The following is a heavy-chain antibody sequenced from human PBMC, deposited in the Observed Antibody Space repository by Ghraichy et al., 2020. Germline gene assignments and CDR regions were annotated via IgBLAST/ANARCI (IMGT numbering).Heavy chain of an antibody. CDR2: ISSSSSYI. V-gene: IGHV3-21*01. CDR1: GFTFSSYS. CDR3: ASTNGGNGDDY. J-gene: IGHJ4*02. Sequence: LSLTCAASGFTFSSYSMNWVRQAPGKGLEWVSSISSSSSYIYYADSVKGRFTISRDNAKNSLYLQMNSLRAEDTAVYYCASTNGGNGDDYWGQGTLVTVSS. D-gene: IGHD4-23*01.